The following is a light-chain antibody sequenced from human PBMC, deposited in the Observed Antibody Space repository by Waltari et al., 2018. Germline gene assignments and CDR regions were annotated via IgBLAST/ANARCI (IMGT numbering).Light chain of an antibody. CDR2: WAA. CDR3: QQFLSLPFT. CDR1: QNILYSSNNKNY. V-gene: IGKV4-1*01. J-gene: IGKJ3*01. Sequence: DLVVTQSPDSLAVSLGERATINCKSSQNILYSSNNKNYLAWYQQKQGHPPKLLFYWAATRESGVPDRFSCSGSGTDFTLTISSLQAEDVAVYYCQQFLSLPFTFGPGTTVDIK.